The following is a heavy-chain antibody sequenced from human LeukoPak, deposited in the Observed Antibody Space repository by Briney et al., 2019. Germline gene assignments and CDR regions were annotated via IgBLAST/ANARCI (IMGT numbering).Heavy chain of an antibody. CDR2: ISAYNGNT. V-gene: IGHV1-18*01. J-gene: IGHJ4*02. D-gene: IGHD5-18*01. CDR1: GYTFTSYG. CDR3: ARAEVDTAMGTIDY. Sequence: ASVKASCKASGYTFTSYGISWVRQAPGQGLEWMGWISAYNGNTNYAQKLQGRVTMTTDTSTSTAYMELRSLRSDDTAVYYCARAEVDTAMGTIDYWGQGTLVTVSS.